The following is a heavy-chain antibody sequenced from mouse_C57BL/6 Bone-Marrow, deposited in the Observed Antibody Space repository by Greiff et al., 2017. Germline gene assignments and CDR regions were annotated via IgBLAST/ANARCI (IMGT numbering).Heavy chain of an antibody. CDR1: GFTFTDYY. D-gene: IGHD1-2*01. J-gene: IGHJ4*01. Sequence: EVKVVESGGGLVQPGGSLSLSCAASGFTFTDYYMSWVRQPPGKALEWLGFIRNKANGYTTEYSASVKGRFTISRDNSQSILYLQMNALRAEDSATYYCARSSLRRAMDYWGQGTSVTVSS. CDR2: IRNKANGYTT. CDR3: ARSSLRRAMDY. V-gene: IGHV7-3*01.